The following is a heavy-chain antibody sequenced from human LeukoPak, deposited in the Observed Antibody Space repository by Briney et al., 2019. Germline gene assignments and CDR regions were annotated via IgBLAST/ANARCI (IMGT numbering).Heavy chain of an antibody. Sequence: ASVKVSCKASGYTFSSYGISWVRQAPGQGLEWMGWISGYNGNTNYEQKFQGRVIMTTDTPTSAAYIDLRSLRSDDTAVYFCARVGRYSSTWPPEGDDAFDIWGQGTMVTVSS. V-gene: IGHV1-18*01. CDR1: GYTFSSYG. J-gene: IGHJ3*02. CDR2: ISGYNGNT. D-gene: IGHD6-13*01. CDR3: ARVGRYSSTWPPEGDDAFDI.